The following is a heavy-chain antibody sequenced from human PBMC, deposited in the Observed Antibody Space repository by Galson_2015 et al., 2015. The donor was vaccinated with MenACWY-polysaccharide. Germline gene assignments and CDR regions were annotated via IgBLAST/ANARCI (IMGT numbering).Heavy chain of an antibody. Sequence: SVKVSCKASGYSFSSYDINWVRQTTGQGLERMGWMNPNSGNTGYAQKFHGRATMTMNTSISIAYMELSSLRSEDTAVDYCARGGKYFYDSSGYLNWFDPWGQGTLVTVSS. CDR3: ARGGKYFYDSSGYLNWFDP. CDR2: MNPNSGNT. CDR1: GYSFSSYD. D-gene: IGHD3-22*01. V-gene: IGHV1-8*01. J-gene: IGHJ5*02.